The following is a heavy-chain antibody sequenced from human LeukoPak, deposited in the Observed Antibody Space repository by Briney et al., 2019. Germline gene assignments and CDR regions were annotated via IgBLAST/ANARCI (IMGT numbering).Heavy chain of an antibody. CDR3: ARADSTNGSPYYFDY. CDR2: ISAYNGNT. J-gene: IGHJ4*02. V-gene: IGHV1-18*01. D-gene: IGHD2-8*01. Sequence: ASVKVSCKASGYTFTSYGISWVRQAPGQGLEWMGWISAYNGNTNYAQKLQGRVTMTTDTSTSTAYMELRSLRSDDTAVYYCARADSTNGSPYYFDYWGQGTLVTVSS. CDR1: GYTFTSYG.